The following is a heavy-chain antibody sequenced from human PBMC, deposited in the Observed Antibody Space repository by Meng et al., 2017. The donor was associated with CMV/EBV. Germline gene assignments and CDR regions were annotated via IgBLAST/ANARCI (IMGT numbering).Heavy chain of an antibody. D-gene: IGHD1-26*01. CDR1: GFTFKNYG. CDR3: AKDGSYRVYYFDY. CDR2: IWFDGNNK. J-gene: IGHJ4*02. Sequence: WAASGFTFKNYGMHWVRQATGKGLEWVAVIWFDGNNKYYADSVKGRFTISRDNTKNTLYLQMNSLRAEDTAVYYCAKDGSYRVYYFDYWGQGTLVTVSS. V-gene: IGHV3-33*06.